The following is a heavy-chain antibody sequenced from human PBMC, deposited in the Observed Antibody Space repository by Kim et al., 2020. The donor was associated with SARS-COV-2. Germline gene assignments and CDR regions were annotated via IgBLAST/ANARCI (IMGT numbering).Heavy chain of an antibody. D-gene: IGHD4-17*01. CDR3: AKGATTVTPFDY. J-gene: IGHJ4*02. Sequence: YYAASVKGRFTISRDNSKNSLYLQMNSLRAEDTALYYCAKGATTVTPFDYWGQGTLVTVSS. V-gene: IGHV3-43D*03.